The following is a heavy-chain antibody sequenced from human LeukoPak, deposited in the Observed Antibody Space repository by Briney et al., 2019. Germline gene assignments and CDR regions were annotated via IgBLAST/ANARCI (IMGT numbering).Heavy chain of an antibody. J-gene: IGHJ4*02. CDR3: ARCGELLPNYFDY. Sequence: PGGSLRLSCAASGFTFSSYSMNWVRQAPGKGLEWVSSITSSGRYIYYADSVKGRFTISRDNAKNSLYLQMNSLRAEDTAVYYCARCGELLPNYFDYWGQGTLVTVSS. CDR1: GFTFSSYS. D-gene: IGHD3-10*01. V-gene: IGHV3-21*01. CDR2: ITSSGRYI.